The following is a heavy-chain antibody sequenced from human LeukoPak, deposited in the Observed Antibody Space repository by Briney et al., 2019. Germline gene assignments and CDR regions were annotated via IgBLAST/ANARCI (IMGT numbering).Heavy chain of an antibody. V-gene: IGHV3-30*02. CDR3: AKRIVLLSEGAFDV. D-gene: IGHD2-8*01. Sequence: PGRSLRLSCAASGFTISSYGMHWVRQAPGKGLEWVAFIRWDSTVTHYLDSVQGRFSISRDNSKNTMYLQMDSLRPEDTAVYYCAKRIVLLSEGAFDVWGQGTMVTVSS. J-gene: IGHJ3*01. CDR2: IRWDSTVT. CDR1: GFTISSYG.